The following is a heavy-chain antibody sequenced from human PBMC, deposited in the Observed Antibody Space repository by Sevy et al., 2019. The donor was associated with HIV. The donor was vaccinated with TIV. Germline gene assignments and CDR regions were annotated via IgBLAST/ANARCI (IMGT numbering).Heavy chain of an antibody. CDR1: GFTFTNYG. CDR2: ISNSGANT. D-gene: IGHD3-10*02. Sequence: GGSLRLSCAASGFTFTNYGMHWVRQAPGKGLEWVSGISNSGANTYYADAVRGRFTVSRDNAKNTVYLQLDSLRAEDKAVYYSAKEGTLLGDWYGEFDYWGQGTRVTVSS. V-gene: IGHV3-23*01. CDR3: AKEGTLLGDWYGEFDY. J-gene: IGHJ4*02.